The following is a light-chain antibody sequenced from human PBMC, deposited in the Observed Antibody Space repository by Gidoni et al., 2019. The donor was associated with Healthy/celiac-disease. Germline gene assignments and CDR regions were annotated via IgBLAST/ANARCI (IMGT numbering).Light chain of an antibody. J-gene: IGKJ4*01. CDR3: QQRSNWPRT. CDR2: DAS. CDR1: QSVSSY. Sequence: EIVLTPYPATLSLSPGERATLSCRARQSVSSYLAWYQQKPGQAPRLLIYDASNRATGIPARFSGSGSGTDFTLTISSLEPEDFAVYYCQQRSNWPRTFGGGTKVEIK. V-gene: IGKV3-11*01.